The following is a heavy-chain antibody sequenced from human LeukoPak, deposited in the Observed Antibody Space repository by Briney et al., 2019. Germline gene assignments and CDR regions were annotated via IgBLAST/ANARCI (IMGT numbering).Heavy chain of an antibody. CDR2: ISGSGGST. J-gene: IGHJ4*02. CDR1: GFTFSSYA. V-gene: IGHV3-23*01. D-gene: IGHD5-18*01. Sequence: PGGSLRLSCAASGFTFSSYAMSWVRQAPGKGLEWVSAISGSGGSTYYADSVKGRFTISRDNSKNTLDLQMNSLRAEDTAVYYCATLGYSYAIGYFDYWGQGTLVTVSS. CDR3: ATLGYSYAIGYFDY.